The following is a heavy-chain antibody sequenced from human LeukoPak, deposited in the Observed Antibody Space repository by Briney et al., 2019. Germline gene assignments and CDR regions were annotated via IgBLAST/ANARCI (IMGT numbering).Heavy chain of an antibody. J-gene: IGHJ6*02. D-gene: IGHD5-12*01. Sequence: GGSLRLSCAASGFTFSSYEMNWVRQAPGKGLEWVSYISSSGSTIYYADSVKGRFTISRDNAKNSLYLQMNSLRAEDTAVYYCARDCLAGYYYYYYYYGMDVWGQGTTVTVSS. CDR2: ISSSGSTI. CDR3: ARDCLAGYYYYYYYYGMDV. V-gene: IGHV3-48*03. CDR1: GFTFSSYE.